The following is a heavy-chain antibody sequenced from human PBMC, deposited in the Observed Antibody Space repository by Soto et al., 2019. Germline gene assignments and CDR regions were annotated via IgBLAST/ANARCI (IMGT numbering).Heavy chain of an antibody. CDR3: ARTAGDLDS. CDR2: TNPKSGYT. J-gene: IGHJ4*02. CDR1: GYTFTNYD. V-gene: IGHV1-8*01. D-gene: IGHD4-17*01. Sequence: QVQLVQSGAEVKKPGASVKVSCKTSGYTFTNYDINWVRQATGQGLEWMGWTNPKSGYTGSAQKFQGRVTMTRDSSIRTAYMELHSLTSEDTVVYYCARTAGDLDSWGQGTLITVSS.